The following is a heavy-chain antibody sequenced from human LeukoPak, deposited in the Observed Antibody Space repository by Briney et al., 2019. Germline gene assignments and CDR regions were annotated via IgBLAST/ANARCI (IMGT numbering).Heavy chain of an antibody. J-gene: IGHJ4*02. CDR2: ITWNGDST. V-gene: IGHV3-20*04. CDR1: GFIFYDYG. Sequence: GGSLRLSCAASGFIFYDYGMSWVRQAPGKGLEWVSGITWNGDSTSYADSVKGRFTISRDNAKNYVYLQMKNLRAEDTALYFCATRGYTGPSDFWGRGTLVTVSS. CDR3: ATRGYTGPSDF. D-gene: IGHD5-18*01.